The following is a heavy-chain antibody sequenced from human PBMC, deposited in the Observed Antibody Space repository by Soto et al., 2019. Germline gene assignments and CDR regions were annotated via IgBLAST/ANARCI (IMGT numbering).Heavy chain of an antibody. CDR1: VGSISSYY. Sequence: PWETLSITGTVSVGSISSYYWSWIRQPPGKGLEWIGYIYYSGSTNYNPSLKSRVTISVDTSKNQLSLKLSSVTAADTAVYYCARDLLGSGWWRVGAFDIWGQGTMVTVSS. CDR2: IYYSGST. CDR3: ARDLLGSGWWRVGAFDI. J-gene: IGHJ3*02. V-gene: IGHV4-59*01. D-gene: IGHD6-19*01.